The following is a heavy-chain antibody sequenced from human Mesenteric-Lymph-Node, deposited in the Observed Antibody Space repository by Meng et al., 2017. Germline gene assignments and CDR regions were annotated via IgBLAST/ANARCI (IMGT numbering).Heavy chain of an antibody. CDR3: ARLGPRWFDP. CDR2: IYHNGST. J-gene: IGHJ5*02. CDR1: SGPIVSTDYS. Sequence: QLKLQESGSGLVKPSQTLSLTCAVSSGPIVSTDYSCSWIRRPPGKGLEWIGYIYHNGSTYYNPYFKSRVTISLDRSKNQVSLKLNSVTAADTAVYSCARLGPRWFDPWGQGTLVTVSS. V-gene: IGHV4-30-2*01. D-gene: IGHD7-27*01.